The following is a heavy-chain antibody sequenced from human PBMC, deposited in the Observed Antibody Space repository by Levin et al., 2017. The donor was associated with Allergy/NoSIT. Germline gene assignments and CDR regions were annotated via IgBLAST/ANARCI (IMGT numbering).Heavy chain of an antibody. CDR2: IYTGGST. CDR3: ARLTNIGRNYFLDY. V-gene: IGHV3-53*01. Sequence: GGSLRLSCAASGFSVSYDYMSWVRQAPGKGLEWVSIIYTGGSTDYADSVKGRFTISRENSKNTLYLQMNSMRAEDTAVYYCARLTNIGRNYFLDYWGQGTLVTVSS. D-gene: IGHD2/OR15-2a*01. CDR1: GFSVSYDY. J-gene: IGHJ4*02.